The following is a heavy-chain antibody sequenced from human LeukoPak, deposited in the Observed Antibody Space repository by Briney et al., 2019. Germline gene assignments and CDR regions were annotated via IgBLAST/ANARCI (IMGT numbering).Heavy chain of an antibody. Sequence: GGSLRLSCAASGFTFSSYAMSWVRQAPGKGLDWVSSISGSGGTTYYADSVKGRFTISRDNSKNTLYLQMKSLRAEDTAVYYCAKGGGYEAQYYYYYLDVWGKGTTVTISS. D-gene: IGHD5-12*01. CDR2: ISGSGGTT. J-gene: IGHJ6*03. V-gene: IGHV3-23*01. CDR3: AKGGGYEAQYYYYYLDV. CDR1: GFTFSSYA.